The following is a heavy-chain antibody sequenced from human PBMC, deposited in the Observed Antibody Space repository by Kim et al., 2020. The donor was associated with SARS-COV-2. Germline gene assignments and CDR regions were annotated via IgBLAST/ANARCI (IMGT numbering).Heavy chain of an antibody. Sequence: TYYADSVKGRFTISRYNSKNTLDLQMNSLRAEDTAVYSCARDVRGTRAFDVWGQGTLVAVSS. CDR2: T. CDR3: ARDVRGTRAFDV. D-gene: IGHD1-1*01. V-gene: IGHV3-23*01. J-gene: IGHJ3*01.